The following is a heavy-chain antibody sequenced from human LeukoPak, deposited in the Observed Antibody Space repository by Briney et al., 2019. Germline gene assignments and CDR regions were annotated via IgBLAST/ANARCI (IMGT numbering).Heavy chain of an antibody. Sequence: GGSLRLSCAVSGFSVSGYWMTWVRQAPGKGLEWVANIKQDGSEKNYVDSVKGRFTISRDNAENSLFLQMNSLRVEDTAVYYCAREWQGGIAAAGTRIEGGYWGQGTLVTVSS. CDR1: GFSVSGYW. V-gene: IGHV3-7*01. CDR3: AREWQGGIAAAGTRIEGGY. J-gene: IGHJ4*02. CDR2: IKQDGSEK. D-gene: IGHD6-13*01.